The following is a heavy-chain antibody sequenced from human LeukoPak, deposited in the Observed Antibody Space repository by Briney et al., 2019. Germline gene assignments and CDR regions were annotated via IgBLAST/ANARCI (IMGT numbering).Heavy chain of an antibody. Sequence: PSETLSLTCTVSGGSISSGGYYWSWIRLHPGKGLEWIGYIYYSGSTYYNPSLKSRVTISVDTSKNQFSLKLSSVTAADMAVYYCATVGDSSGYYYVWFDPWGQGTLVAVSS. V-gene: IGHV4-31*03. CDR2: IYYSGST. CDR3: ATVGDSSGYYYVWFDP. J-gene: IGHJ5*02. CDR1: GGSISSGGYY. D-gene: IGHD3-22*01.